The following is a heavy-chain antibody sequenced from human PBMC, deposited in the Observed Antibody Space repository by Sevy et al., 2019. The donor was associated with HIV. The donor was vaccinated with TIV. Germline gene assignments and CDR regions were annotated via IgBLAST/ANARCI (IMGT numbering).Heavy chain of an antibody. D-gene: IGHD2-2*01. Sequence: GGSLRLSCAASGFTFSSYSMNWVRQAPGKGLEWVSSISSSSSYIYYADSVKGRFTISRDNAKNSLYLQMNSLRAEDTAVYYCARELRSSTSPNWFDPWDQGTLVTVSS. CDR2: ISSSSSYI. CDR3: ARELRSSTSPNWFDP. V-gene: IGHV3-21*01. CDR1: GFTFSSYS. J-gene: IGHJ5*02.